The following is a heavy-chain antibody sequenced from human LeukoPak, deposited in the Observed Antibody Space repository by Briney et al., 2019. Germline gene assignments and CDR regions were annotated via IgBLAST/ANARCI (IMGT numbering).Heavy chain of an antibody. CDR2: IIPIFGTP. J-gene: IGHJ4*02. CDR3: ARDGPYYYDSSGYYSGDY. V-gene: IGHV1-69*13. CDR1: GGTFSSYA. Sequence: GASVKVSCKASGGTFSSYAISWVRQAPGQGLEWMGGIIPIFGTPNYAQKFQGRVTITAAESTSTAYMELSSLRSEDTAVYYCARDGPYYYDSSGYYSGDYWGQGTLVTVSS. D-gene: IGHD3-22*01.